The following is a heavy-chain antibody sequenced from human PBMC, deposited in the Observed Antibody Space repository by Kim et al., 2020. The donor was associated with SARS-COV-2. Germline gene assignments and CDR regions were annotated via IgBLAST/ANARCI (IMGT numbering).Heavy chain of an antibody. D-gene: IGHD2-2*01. CDR1: GFTFSSYG. Sequence: GGSLRLSCAASGFTFSSYGMHWVRQAPGKGLEWVAVISYDGSNKYYADSVKGRFTISRDNSKNTLYLQMNSLRAEDTAVYYCATDRGYCSSTCCHALFDP. V-gene: IGHV3-30*03. J-gene: IGHJ5*02. CDR3: ATDRGYCSSTCCHALFDP. CDR2: ISYDGSNK.